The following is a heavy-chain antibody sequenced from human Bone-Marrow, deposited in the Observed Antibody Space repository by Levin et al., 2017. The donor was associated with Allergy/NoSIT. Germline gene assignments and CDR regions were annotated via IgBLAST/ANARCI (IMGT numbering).Heavy chain of an antibody. CDR2: ISAYNGNT. Sequence: ASVKVSCKASGYTFTSYGISWVRQAPGQGLEWMGWISAYNGNTNYAQKLQGRVTMTTDTSTSTAYMELRSLRSDDTAVYYCARCSSGWSQGYYYYYGMDVWGQGTTVTVSS. CDR3: ARCSSGWSQGYYYYYGMDV. J-gene: IGHJ6*02. V-gene: IGHV1-18*01. CDR1: GYTFTSYG. D-gene: IGHD6-19*01.